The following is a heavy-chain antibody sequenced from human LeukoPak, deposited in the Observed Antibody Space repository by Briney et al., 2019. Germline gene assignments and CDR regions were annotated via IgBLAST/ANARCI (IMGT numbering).Heavy chain of an antibody. V-gene: IGHV1-2*02. CDR2: INPSSGGT. CDR1: GYTFTGYY. Sequence: ASVKVSCKPSGYTFTGYYIQWVRQAPGQGLEWMGWINPSSGGTNFAQKFQGRVTMTRDTSISTAYMELNRLRSDDTAVYYCARGRYSSGHPGFDAFDIWGQGTMVTVSS. J-gene: IGHJ3*02. CDR3: ARGRYSSGHPGFDAFDI. D-gene: IGHD6-25*01.